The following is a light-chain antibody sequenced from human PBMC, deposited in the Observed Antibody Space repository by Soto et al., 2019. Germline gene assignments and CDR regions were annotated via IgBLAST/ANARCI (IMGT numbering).Light chain of an antibody. CDR1: SSDVGGYNF. CDR3: TSYKSSSPLV. Sequence: QSALTQPASVSGSPGQSITISCTGTSSDVGGYNFVSWYQHHPGKAPKLMIYEVVNRPSGISNRFSGSKSGNTASLTISGLQAEDEADYYCTSYKSSSPLVFGTGTKLTVL. CDR2: EVV. V-gene: IGLV2-14*01. J-gene: IGLJ1*01.